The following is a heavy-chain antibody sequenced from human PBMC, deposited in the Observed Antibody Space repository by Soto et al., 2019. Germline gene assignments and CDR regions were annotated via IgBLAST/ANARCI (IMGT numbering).Heavy chain of an antibody. CDR1: GFTLSSYG. CDR3: AKDPFYDTSGYYPPSYYFDY. J-gene: IGHJ4*02. CDR2: ISYDGSNK. Sequence: GGSLRLSCAASGFTLSSYGMHWFRQAPGKGLEWVAVISYDGSNKYYADSVKGRFTISRDNSKNTLYLQMNSLRAEDTAVYYCAKDPFYDTSGYYPPSYYFDYWGQGTLVTVYS. D-gene: IGHD3-22*01. V-gene: IGHV3-30*18.